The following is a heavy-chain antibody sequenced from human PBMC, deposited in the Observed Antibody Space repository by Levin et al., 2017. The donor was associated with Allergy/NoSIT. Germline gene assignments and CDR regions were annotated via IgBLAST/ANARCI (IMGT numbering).Heavy chain of an antibody. V-gene: IGHV1-69*06. J-gene: IGHJ6*02. CDR3: AREGVVVVAATSIAYYYYGMDV. CDR2: IIPIFGTA. D-gene: IGHD2-15*01. Sequence: SVKVSCKASGGTFSSYAISWVRQAPGQGLEWMGGIIPIFGTANYAQKFQGRVTITADKSTSTAYMELSSLRSEDTAVYYCAREGVVVVAATSIAYYYYGMDVWGQGTTVTVSS. CDR1: GGTFSSYA.